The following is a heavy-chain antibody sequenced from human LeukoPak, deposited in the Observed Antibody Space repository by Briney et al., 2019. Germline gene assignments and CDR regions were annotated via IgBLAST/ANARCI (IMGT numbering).Heavy chain of an antibody. Sequence: SETLSLTCTVSGGSISGYYWSWIRQPAGKGLEWIGRIYTSGTTNYNPSLKNRVTISADTSKNQFSLNLSSVTAADTAVYYCARRLASSSDTFDYWGQGTLVTVSS. CDR1: GGSISGYY. J-gene: IGHJ4*02. CDR3: ARRLASSSDTFDY. D-gene: IGHD4-11*01. V-gene: IGHV4-4*07. CDR2: IYTSGTT.